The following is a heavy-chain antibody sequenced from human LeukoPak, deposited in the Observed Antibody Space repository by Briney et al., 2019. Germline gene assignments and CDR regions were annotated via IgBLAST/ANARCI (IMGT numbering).Heavy chain of an antibody. CDR3: ASHTVSRSP. CDR1: GFTVSSDY. CDR2: IYSDGST. J-gene: IGHJ5*02. V-gene: IGHV3-53*01. Sequence: GGSLRLSCAASGFTVSSDYMSWVRQAPGKGLEWGSVIYSDGSTYYADSVEGRFSISRDSSKNTLYIQMNSLRAADTAVYYCASHTVSRSPRGQGTLVTVSS. D-gene: IGHD4-11*01.